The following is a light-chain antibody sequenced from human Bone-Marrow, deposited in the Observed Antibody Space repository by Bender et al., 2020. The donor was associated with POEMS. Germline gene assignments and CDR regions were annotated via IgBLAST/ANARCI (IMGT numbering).Light chain of an antibody. CDR1: TSDVGGYNY. CDR3: CSYAGSSTSVL. Sequence: SALTQPASVSGSPGQSITISCTGTTSDVGGYNYVSWYQQHPGKAPKLMIFDVTKRPSGVSPRFSGSKSGNTTSLTISGLQAEDEADYYCCSYAGSSTSVLFGGGTKLTVL. V-gene: IGLV2-23*02. CDR2: DVT. J-gene: IGLJ2*01.